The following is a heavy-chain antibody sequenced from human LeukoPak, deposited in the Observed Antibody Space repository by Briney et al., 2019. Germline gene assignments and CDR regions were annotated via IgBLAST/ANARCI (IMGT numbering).Heavy chain of an antibody. V-gene: IGHV4-59*01. CDR2: IYYSGST. Sequence: PSETLSLTCTVSGGSISNYYWTWIRQPPGKGLEWIGFIYYSGSTNYNPSLKSRVTISVDTSKNQFSLKLSSVTAADTAFYYCARVYYYGSGPLDYWGQGTMVTVSS. CDR3: ARVYYYGSGPLDY. J-gene: IGHJ4*02. D-gene: IGHD3-10*01. CDR1: GGSISNYY.